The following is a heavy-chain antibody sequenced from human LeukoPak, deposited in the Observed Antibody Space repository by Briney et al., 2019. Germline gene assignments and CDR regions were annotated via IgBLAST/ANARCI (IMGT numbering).Heavy chain of an antibody. Sequence: ASVKVSCKASGYTFTSYGISWVRQAPGQGLEWMGWISAYNGNTNYAQKLQGRVTMTTDTSTSTAYMELRSLRSDDTAVYYCARDVSCSITSCYPFHYWGQGTLVTVSS. CDR1: GYTFTSYG. V-gene: IGHV1-18*01. CDR2: ISAYNGNT. J-gene: IGHJ4*02. CDR3: ARDVSCSITSCYPFHY. D-gene: IGHD2-2*01.